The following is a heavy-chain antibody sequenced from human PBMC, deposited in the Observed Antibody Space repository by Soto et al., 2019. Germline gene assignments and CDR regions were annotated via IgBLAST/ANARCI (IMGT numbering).Heavy chain of an antibody. CDR3: ARPSSNPPQNYYSGMGV. D-gene: IGHD4-4*01. Sequence: QVRLVESGGGVVQPGRSLRLSCAVSGFTFSSSAMHWVRQAPGKGLEWVAVISYDGSNKHYADSVKGRFTISRDNSKNTLYLQANSLRAEDTAVYYCARPSSNPPQNYYSGMGVWGQGTTVTVSS. CDR1: GFTFSSSA. CDR2: ISYDGSNK. V-gene: IGHV3-30-3*01. J-gene: IGHJ6*02.